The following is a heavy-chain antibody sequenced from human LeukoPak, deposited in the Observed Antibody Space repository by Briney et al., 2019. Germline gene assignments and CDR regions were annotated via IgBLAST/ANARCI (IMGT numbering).Heavy chain of an antibody. CDR1: GAFITNSHW. Sequence: PSETLSLTCAVSGAFITNSHWWSWARQPPGKGLEWIGEIYHSGTTNYNPSPQSRVTMSVDKSKNQFSLKLSSVTAADTAVYYCATYFYGEYGSYYFDYWGQGTLVTVSS. D-gene: IGHD4-17*01. J-gene: IGHJ4*02. V-gene: IGHV4-4*02. CDR3: ATYFYGEYGSYYFDY. CDR2: IYHSGTT.